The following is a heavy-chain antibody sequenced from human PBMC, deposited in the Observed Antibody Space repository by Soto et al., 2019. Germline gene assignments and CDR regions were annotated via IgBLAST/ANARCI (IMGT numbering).Heavy chain of an antibody. Sequence: GGSLRLSCAASGFTFSSYGMHWVRQAPGKGLEWVAVIWYDGSNKYYADSVKGRFTISRDNSKNTLYLQMNSLRAEDTAVYYCARDRVGSLWFGELIYYYYMDVWGKGTTVTVS. CDR2: IWYDGSNK. J-gene: IGHJ6*03. V-gene: IGHV3-33*01. CDR3: ARDRVGSLWFGELIYYYYMDV. D-gene: IGHD3-10*01. CDR1: GFTFSSYG.